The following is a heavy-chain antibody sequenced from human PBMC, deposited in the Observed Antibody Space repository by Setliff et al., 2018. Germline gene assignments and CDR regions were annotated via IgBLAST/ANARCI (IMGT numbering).Heavy chain of an antibody. CDR3: ARYDSSGYHYHYGMDV. V-gene: IGHV5-51*01. CDR2: IYPGDSDT. CDR1: GYSFTSYW. Sequence: GESLTISCKGSGYSFTSYWIGWVRQMPGKGLEWMGIIYPGDSDTRYSPSFQGRVTISADKSISTAYLQWSSLKASDTAMYYCARYDSSGYHYHYGMDVWGQGTTVTVSS. D-gene: IGHD3-22*01. J-gene: IGHJ6*02.